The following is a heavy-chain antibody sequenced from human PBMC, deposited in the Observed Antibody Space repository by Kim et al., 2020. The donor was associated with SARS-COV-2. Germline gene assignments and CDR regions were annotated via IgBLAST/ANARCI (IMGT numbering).Heavy chain of an antibody. Sequence: GGSLRLSCAASGFTFSSYWMSWVRQAPGKGLEWVANIKQDGSEKYYVDSVKGRFTISRDNAKNSLYLQMNSLRAEDTAVYYCAKLYCSGGSCYSLSWYFDLWGRGTLVTVSS. D-gene: IGHD2-15*01. CDR2: IKQDGSEK. J-gene: IGHJ2*01. V-gene: IGHV3-7*01. CDR3: AKLYCSGGSCYSLSWYFDL. CDR1: GFTFSSYW.